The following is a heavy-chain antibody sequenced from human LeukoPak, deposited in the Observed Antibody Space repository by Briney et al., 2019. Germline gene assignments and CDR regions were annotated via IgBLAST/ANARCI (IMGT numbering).Heavy chain of an antibody. CDR2: IYPGDSDT. J-gene: IGHJ4*01. CDR3: ARSLPGTFFDF. D-gene: IGHD1-7*01. CDR1: GYSFATYW. V-gene: IGHV5-51*01. Sequence: GESLKISCKGSGYSFATYWIGWVRQMPGKGLEWMGIIYPGDSDTRYSPSFQGQVTISADKSFSTAYLQWSSLKASDTAMYYCARSLPGTFFDFWGHGTLVTVSS.